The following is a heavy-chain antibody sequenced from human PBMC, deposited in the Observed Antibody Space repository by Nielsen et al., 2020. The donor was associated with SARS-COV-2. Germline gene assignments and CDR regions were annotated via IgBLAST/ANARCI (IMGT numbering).Heavy chain of an antibody. J-gene: IGHJ3*02. CDR1: GFTFSSYA. D-gene: IGHD3-22*01. CDR2: ISGSGGST. CDR3: ARDNKVVTYAFDI. Sequence: GESLKISCAASGFTFSSYAMSWVRQAPGKGLEWVSAISGSGGSTYYADSVKGRFTISRDNSKNTLYLQMNSLRAEDTAVYYCARDNKVVTYAFDIWGQGTMVTVSS. V-gene: IGHV3-23*01.